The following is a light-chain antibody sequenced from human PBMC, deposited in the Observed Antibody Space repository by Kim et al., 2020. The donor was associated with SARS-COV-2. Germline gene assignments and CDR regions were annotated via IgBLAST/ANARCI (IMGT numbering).Light chain of an antibody. CDR2: GTT. J-gene: IGLJ3*02. V-gene: IGLV7-43*01. CDR3: LLFYGGTWM. Sequence: PGWTVTLTCASSTGPVTSNSYANWFQQRPGQAPRSLLHGTTNKPSWTPARYSGSLLGGKAALTLSTVQPEDEADYYCLLFYGGTWMFGGGTKLTVL. CDR1: TGPVTSNSY.